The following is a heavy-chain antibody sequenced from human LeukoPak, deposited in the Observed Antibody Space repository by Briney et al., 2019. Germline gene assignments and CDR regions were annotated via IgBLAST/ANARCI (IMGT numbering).Heavy chain of an antibody. CDR2: IYPGDSDI. CDR3: ARSSRELRDRFDF. J-gene: IGHJ4*02. V-gene: IGHV5-51*01. Sequence: GESLKISCRGPESSFTSYWIGWGRQMPGKGRGGLGIIYPGDSDIRYSPSFQGQVTISADKSISTAYLQWSSLKASDTAMYYCARSSRELRDRFDFWGQGTLVTVSS. D-gene: IGHD1-26*01. CDR1: ESSFTSYW.